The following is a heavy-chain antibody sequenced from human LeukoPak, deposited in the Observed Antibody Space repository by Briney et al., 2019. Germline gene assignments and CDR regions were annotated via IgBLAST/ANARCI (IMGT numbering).Heavy chain of an antibody. CDR1: GGSISSGDYY. J-gene: IGHJ4*02. Sequence: PSETLSLTCTVSGGSISSGDYYWSWIRQPPGKGLEWIGEINHSGSTNYNPSLKSRVTISVDTSKNQFSLKLSTVTAADTAVYYCARSRGRSGYSYGSRLFYFDYWGQGTLVTVSS. D-gene: IGHD5-18*01. CDR2: INHSGST. V-gene: IGHV4-39*07. CDR3: ARSRGRSGYSYGSRLFYFDY.